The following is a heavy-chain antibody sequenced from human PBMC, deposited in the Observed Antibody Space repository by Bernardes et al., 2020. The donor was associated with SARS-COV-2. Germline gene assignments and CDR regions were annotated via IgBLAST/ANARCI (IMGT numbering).Heavy chain of an antibody. CDR1: GFTFDDYA. Sequence: GGSLRLSCAASGFTFDDYAMHWVRQAPGKGLEWVSCISWNSGSIGYADSVKGRFTISRDNAKNSLYLQMNSLRTEDTDLYYCAKGGSAAPGTSADYWGQGTLVTVSS. CDR3: AKGGSAAPGTSADY. CDR2: ISWNSGSI. V-gene: IGHV3-9*01. D-gene: IGHD6-13*01. J-gene: IGHJ4*02.